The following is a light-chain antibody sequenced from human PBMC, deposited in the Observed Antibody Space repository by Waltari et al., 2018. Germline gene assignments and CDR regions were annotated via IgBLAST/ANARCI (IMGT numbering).Light chain of an antibody. J-gene: IGLJ3*02. Sequence: QSALTQPRSVSGSPGQSVTISCTGTSSDVGGYYYVSWYQQHPGKAPQLMLYDVTKRPSWVPGRFSGSKSGNTASLTIAGLQAEDEADYYCCSYADSYTAVFGGGTTLTVL. V-gene: IGLV2-11*01. CDR3: CSYADSYTAV. CDR1: SSDVGGYYY. CDR2: DVT.